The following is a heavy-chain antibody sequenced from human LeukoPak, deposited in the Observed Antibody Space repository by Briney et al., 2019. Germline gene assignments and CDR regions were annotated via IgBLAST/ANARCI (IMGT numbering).Heavy chain of an antibody. D-gene: IGHD4-23*01. V-gene: IGHV4-39*01. CDR3: ARLLDYGGNSVAFDI. J-gene: IGHJ3*02. CDR2: IYYSGST. CDR1: GGSISSSSYY. Sequence: SETLSLTCTVSGGSISSSSYYWGWIRQPPGKGLEWIGSIYYSGSTYYNPSLKSRVTISVDTSKNQFSLKLSSVTAADTAVYYYARLLDYGGNSVAFDIWGQGTMVTVSS.